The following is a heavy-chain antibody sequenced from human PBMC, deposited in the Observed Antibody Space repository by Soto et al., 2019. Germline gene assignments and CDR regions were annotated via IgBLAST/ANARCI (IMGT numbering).Heavy chain of an antibody. V-gene: IGHV3-30-3*01. J-gene: IGHJ4*02. D-gene: IGHD2-15*01. CDR2: ISYDGSNK. Sequence: GGSLRLSCAASGFTFSSYAMHWVRQAPGKGLEWVAVISYDGSNKYYADSVKGRFTISRDNSKNTLYLQMNSLRAEDTAVYYCARDTPPGYCSGGSCYSGALDYWGQGTLVTVSS. CDR1: GFTFSSYA. CDR3: ARDTPPGYCSGGSCYSGALDY.